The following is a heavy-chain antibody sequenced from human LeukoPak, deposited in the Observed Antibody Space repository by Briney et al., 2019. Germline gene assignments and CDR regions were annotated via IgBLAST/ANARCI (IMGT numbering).Heavy chain of an antibody. CDR3: ARHHDYGVGPGD. V-gene: IGHV4-39*01. J-gene: IGHJ4*02. Sequence: SETLSLTCTVSGGSVSDNSYNWGWVRQPPGKGLEWIGSVYYSGSAYYNPSLKSRVTISVDTSKNQFSLKLTSVTAADTAVYYCARHHDYGVGPGDWGQGALVTVSS. CDR2: VYYSGSA. CDR1: GGSVSDNSYN. D-gene: IGHD4-17*01.